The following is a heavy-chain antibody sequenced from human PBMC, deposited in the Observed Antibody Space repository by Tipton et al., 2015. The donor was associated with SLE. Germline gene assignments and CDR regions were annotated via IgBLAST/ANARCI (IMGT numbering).Heavy chain of an antibody. CDR3: ARANALGSTTTYFDY. V-gene: IGHV4-4*02. J-gene: IGHJ4*02. Sequence: GLVKPSGTLSLTCAVSGDSISSYNWWTWVRQPPGKGLEWIGEVYHSGKSNYNPSLESRVTMSVDTSNNQLSLKLSSLTAADTAVYFCARANALGSTTTYFDYWGQGALVTVSS. D-gene: IGHD1-26*01. CDR1: GDSISSYNW. CDR2: VYHSGKS.